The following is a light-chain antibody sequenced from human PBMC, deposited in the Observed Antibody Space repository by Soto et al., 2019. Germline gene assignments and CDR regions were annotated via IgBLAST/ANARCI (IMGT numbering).Light chain of an antibody. J-gene: IGKJ1*01. V-gene: IGKV1-5*01. Sequence: DIQMTQSPSTLSASVGDRVTITCRASQSISNWLAWYQQKPVKAPKVLIYDASTLQSGVSSRFSGSGSGTEFTLTISNLQPDDFASYYCQHYINFSGTFGQGTTVYI. CDR3: QHYINFSGT. CDR1: QSISNW. CDR2: DAS.